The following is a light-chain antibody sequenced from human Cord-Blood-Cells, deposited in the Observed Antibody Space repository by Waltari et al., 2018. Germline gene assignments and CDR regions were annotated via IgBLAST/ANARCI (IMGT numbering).Light chain of an antibody. CDR1: PCDVGGHNY. J-gene: IGLJ1*01. CDR3: SSYTSSSTYV. Sequence: QSALTQPASVSGSPGQSITTSCPGTPCDVGGHNYASWYQQPPGKAPKLMIYDVSNRPSGVSNRFSGSKSGNTASLTISGLQAEDEADYYCSSYTSSSTYVFGTGTKVTVL. V-gene: IGLV2-14*01. CDR2: DVS.